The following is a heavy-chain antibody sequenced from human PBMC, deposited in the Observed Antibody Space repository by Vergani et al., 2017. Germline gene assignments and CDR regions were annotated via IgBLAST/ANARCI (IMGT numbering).Heavy chain of an antibody. D-gene: IGHD3-3*01. V-gene: IGHV3-7*01. CDR3: ARVHVGDFWSGYYPFYMDV. CDR1: GFTFSSYW. CDR2: IKQDGSEK. Sequence: EVQLLESGGGLVQPGGSLRLSCAASGFTFSSYWMSWVRQAPGKGLEWVANIKQDGSEKYYVDSVKGRFTISRDNAQNSLYLQMNSLRAEDTAVYYCARVHVGDFWSGYYPFYMDVWGKGTTVTVSS. J-gene: IGHJ6*03.